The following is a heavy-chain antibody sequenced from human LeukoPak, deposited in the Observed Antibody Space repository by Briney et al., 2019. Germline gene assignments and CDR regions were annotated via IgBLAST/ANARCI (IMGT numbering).Heavy chain of an antibody. CDR2: IYYSGST. V-gene: IGHV4-4*08. CDR1: GGSISSYY. J-gene: IGHJ5*02. CDR3: ARDRYSSGWYSGWFDP. Sequence: SETLSLTCTVSGGSISSYYWSWIRQPPGKGLEWIGYIYYSGSTNYNPSLKSRVTISVDTSKNQFSLKLSSVTAGDTAVYYCARDRYSSGWYSGWFDPWGQGTLVTVSS. D-gene: IGHD6-19*01.